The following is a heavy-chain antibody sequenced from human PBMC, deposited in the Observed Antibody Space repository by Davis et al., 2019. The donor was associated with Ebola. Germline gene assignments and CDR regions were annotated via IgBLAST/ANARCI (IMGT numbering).Heavy chain of an antibody. CDR1: GGSISSYY. D-gene: IGHD3-22*01. Sequence: MPSETLSLTCTVSGGSISSYYWSWIRQPPGKGLEWIGYMYYSGSTNQNPSLKSRVTISVDTSKNQFSLKLSSVTAADTAVYYCARSVFYDSTGYFVHWYYNLWGRGTLVTVSS. J-gene: IGHJ2*01. V-gene: IGHV4-59*08. CDR3: ARSVFYDSTGYFVHWYYNL. CDR2: MYYSGST.